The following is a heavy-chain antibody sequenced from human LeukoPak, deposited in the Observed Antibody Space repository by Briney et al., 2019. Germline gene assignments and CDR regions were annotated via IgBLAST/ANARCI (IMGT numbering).Heavy chain of an antibody. CDR3: ARNHEHSGY. CDR1: GGSFSGYY. J-gene: IGHJ4*02. CDR2: INHSGST. V-gene: IGHV4-34*01. Sequence: TSETLSLTCAVYGGSFSGYYWSWIRQPPGKGLEWIGEINHSGSTNYNPSLKSRVTISVDTSKNQFSLKLSSVTAADTAVYYCARNHEHSGYWGQGTLVTVSS. D-gene: IGHD1/OR15-1a*01.